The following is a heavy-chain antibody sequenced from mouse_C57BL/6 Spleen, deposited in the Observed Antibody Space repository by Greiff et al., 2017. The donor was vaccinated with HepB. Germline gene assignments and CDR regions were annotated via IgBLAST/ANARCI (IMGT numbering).Heavy chain of an antibody. CDR2: IDPEDGET. J-gene: IGHJ2*01. D-gene: IGHD2-1*01. CDR3: ARPYSLIYYGNPYYFDY. Sequence: EVKLVESGAELVKPGASVKLSCTASGFNIKDYYMHWVKQRTEQGLEWIGRIDPEDGETKYAPKFQGKATITADTSSNTAYLQLSSLTSEDTAVYYCARPYSLIYYGNPYYFDYWGQGTTLTVSS. V-gene: IGHV14-2*01. CDR1: GFNIKDYY.